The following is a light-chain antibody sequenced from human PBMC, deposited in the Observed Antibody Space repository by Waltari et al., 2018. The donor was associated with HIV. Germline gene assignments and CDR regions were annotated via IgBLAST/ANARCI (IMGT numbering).Light chain of an antibody. Sequence: EIVLTQSPGTLSLSPGERATLSCRASQSVSSSYSAWYQHKPGQAPRLLIYGASSRATGIPDRLRGSGSGADFTLTISRLEPEDFALYYCQQYGSSPPYSFGQGTKLEIK. V-gene: IGKV3-20*01. CDR3: QQYGSSPPYS. J-gene: IGKJ2*03. CDR2: GAS. CDR1: QSVSSSY.